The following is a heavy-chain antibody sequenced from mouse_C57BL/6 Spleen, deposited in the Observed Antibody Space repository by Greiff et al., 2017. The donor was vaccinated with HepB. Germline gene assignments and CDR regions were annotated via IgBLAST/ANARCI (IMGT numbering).Heavy chain of an antibody. V-gene: IGHV5-6*02. J-gene: IGHJ4*01. CDR2: ISSGGSYT. D-gene: IGHD2-3*01. CDR3: ARRDGYGDYYAMDY. CDR1: GFTFSSYG. Sequence: EVKLMESGGDLVKPGGSLKLSCAASGFTFSSYGMSWVRQTPDKRLEWVATISSGGSYTYYPDSVKGRFTISRDNAKNTLYLQMSSLKSEDTAMYYCARRDGYGDYYAMDYWGQGTSVTVSS.